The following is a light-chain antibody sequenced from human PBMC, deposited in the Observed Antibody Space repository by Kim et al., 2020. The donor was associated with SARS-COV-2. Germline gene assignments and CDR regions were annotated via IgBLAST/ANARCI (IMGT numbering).Light chain of an antibody. V-gene: IGLV2-14*01. J-gene: IGLJ1*01. CDR2: DVS. CDR1: SSDVGGYNY. CDR3: SSYTSSSTYV. Sequence: QSALTQPASVSGSPGQSITISCTGTSSDVGGYNYVSWYQQHPGKAPKLMIYDVSERPSGVSNRFSGSKSGNTASLTISGLQAEDEADYYCSSYTSSSTYVFVTGTKVTVL.